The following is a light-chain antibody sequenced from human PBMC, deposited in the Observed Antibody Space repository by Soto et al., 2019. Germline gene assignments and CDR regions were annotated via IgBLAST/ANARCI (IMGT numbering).Light chain of an antibody. CDR3: QQRNNWRDT. CDR2: ETS. J-gene: IGKJ5*01. V-gene: IGKV3-11*01. CDR1: QSASNY. Sequence: EIVLTQSPATLSLSPGERATLSCRASQSASNYLSWYQQKPGLAPRLLMYETSRRATGIPARFSGSGSGTDFTLTISSLEPEDFAVYYCQQRNNWRDTFGQGTRLEIK.